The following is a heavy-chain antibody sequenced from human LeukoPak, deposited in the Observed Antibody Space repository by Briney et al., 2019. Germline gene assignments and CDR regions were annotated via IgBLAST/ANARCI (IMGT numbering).Heavy chain of an antibody. CDR1: GFTVSSSY. D-gene: IGHD7-27*01. CDR2: IYNDANT. J-gene: IGHJ4*02. V-gene: IGHV3-66*01. Sequence: GGSLRLSCAASGFTVSSSYMSWVRQAPGKGLECVSVIYNDANTNYADSVKSRFAISRDSSTNTLYLQMNSLRDEDTAVYYCARDHNWGFDHWGRGTLVTVSS. CDR3: ARDHNWGFDH.